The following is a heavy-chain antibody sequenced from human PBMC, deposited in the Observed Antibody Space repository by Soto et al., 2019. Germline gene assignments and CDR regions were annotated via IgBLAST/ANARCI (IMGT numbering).Heavy chain of an antibody. D-gene: IGHD3-10*01. J-gene: IGHJ6*04. CDR1: GFTFRHYW. Sequence: EVQLVESGGGLLQPGGSLTLSCTASGFTFRHYWMHWVRQAHVKGLVWVSRTKSDGSGTSYTDSVNGRFTISRGNVYNTLYLPMSNLRAGDTAVYYCSSGGFDDGPGGMDVLGKGATVIVSS. V-gene: IGHV3-74*01. CDR2: TKSDGSGT. CDR3: SSGGFDDGPGGMDV.